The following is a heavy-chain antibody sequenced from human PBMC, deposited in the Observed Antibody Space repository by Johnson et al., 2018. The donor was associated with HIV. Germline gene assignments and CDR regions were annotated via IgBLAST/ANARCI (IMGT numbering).Heavy chain of an antibody. Sequence: VQLVESEGGVVRPGGSLRLSCAASGFTFDDYAMHWVRQAPGKGLEWVSGISWNSGSIGYADSVKGRFTISRDNAKNSLYLQMNSLRAEDTALYYCAKSEWELALGAFDIWGQGTMVTVSS. D-gene: IGHD1-26*01. CDR2: ISWNSGSI. CDR1: GFTFDDYA. J-gene: IGHJ3*02. V-gene: IGHV3-9*01. CDR3: AKSEWELALGAFDI.